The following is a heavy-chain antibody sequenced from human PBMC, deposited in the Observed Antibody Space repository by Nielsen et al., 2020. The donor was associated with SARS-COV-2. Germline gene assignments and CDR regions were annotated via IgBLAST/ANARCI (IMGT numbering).Heavy chain of an antibody. J-gene: IGHJ6*02. CDR1: GYSFTSYW. V-gene: IGHV5-51*01. CDR3: ARHVTGGYYYYGMDV. CDR2: IYPGDSDT. Sequence: GESLKISCKGSGYSFTSYWIGWVRQTPGKGLEWMGIIYPGDSDTRYSPSFQGHVTISADKSISTAYLQWSSLKASDTAMYYCARHVTGGYYYYGMDVWGQGTTVTVSS. D-gene: IGHD3-10*01.